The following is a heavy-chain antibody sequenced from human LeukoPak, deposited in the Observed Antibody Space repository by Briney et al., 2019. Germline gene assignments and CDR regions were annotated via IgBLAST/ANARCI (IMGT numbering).Heavy chain of an antibody. CDR3: ARVRYRLAETYIDY. CDR1: GGSISSYY. D-gene: IGHD3-16*01. Sequence: MPSETLSLTCTVSGGSISSYYWSWIRQPPGKGLEWIGYIYYSGSTNYNPSLKSRVTISVDTSKNQFSLKLSSVTAADTAVYYCARVRYRLAETYIDYWGQGTLVTVSS. CDR2: IYYSGST. J-gene: IGHJ4*02. V-gene: IGHV4-59*01.